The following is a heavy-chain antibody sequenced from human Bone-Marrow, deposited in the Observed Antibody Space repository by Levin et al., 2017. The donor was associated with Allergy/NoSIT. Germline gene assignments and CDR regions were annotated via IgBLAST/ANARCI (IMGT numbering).Heavy chain of an antibody. J-gene: IGHJ3*02. V-gene: IGHV3-53*01. CDR3: ARTLLLDGFDI. Sequence: ASVKVSCAVSGFSVNNNYMSWVRQAPGKGLEWISLLYSDGRTYYADSVKGRFTISRDNSENTLFLQMSSLRAEDTAVYFCARTLLLDGFDIWGQGTLVTVSS. CDR1: GFSVNNNY. D-gene: IGHD2-21*01. CDR2: LYSDGRT.